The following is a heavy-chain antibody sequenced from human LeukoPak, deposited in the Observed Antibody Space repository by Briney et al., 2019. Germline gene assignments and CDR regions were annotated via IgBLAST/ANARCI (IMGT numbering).Heavy chain of an antibody. V-gene: IGHV3-48*01. CDR3: VRDRDWAFDY. CDR2: INTKSKTM. CDR1: GFTYSTYT. J-gene: IGHJ4*02. D-gene: IGHD3-9*01. Sequence: PGGSLRLSCAASGFTYSTYTMNWVRQAPGKELEWISFINTKSKTMYYADSVKGRFTISRDNGKNSLYLQMNSLRAEDTALYYCVRDRDWAFDYWAQGTLVTVSS.